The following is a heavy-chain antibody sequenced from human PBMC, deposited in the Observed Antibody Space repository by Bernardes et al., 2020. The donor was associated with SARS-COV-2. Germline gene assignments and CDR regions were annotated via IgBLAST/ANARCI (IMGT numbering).Heavy chain of an antibody. V-gene: IGHV3-11*01. CDR2: ISSSGSTI. CDR1: GFTFSDYY. CDR3: ARDTYYDFWSGYYPPNYYYYYGMDV. Sequence: LSCAASGFTFSDYYMSWIRQAPGKGLEWVSYISSSGSTIYYADSVKGRFTISRDNAKNSLYLQMNSLRAEDTAVYYCARDTYYDFWSGYYPPNYYYYYGMDVWGQGTTVTVSS. J-gene: IGHJ6*02. D-gene: IGHD3-3*01.